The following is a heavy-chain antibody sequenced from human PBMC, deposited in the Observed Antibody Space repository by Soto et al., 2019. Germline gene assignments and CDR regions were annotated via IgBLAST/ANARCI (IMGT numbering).Heavy chain of an antibody. D-gene: IGHD6-6*01. CDR2: INHSGST. CDR3: ARGTRYSSSAASAFDI. J-gene: IGHJ3*02. Sequence: SETLSLTCAVYGGSFIGYYWSWIRQPPGKGLEWIGEINHSGSTNYNPSLKSRVTISVDTSKNQFSLKLSSVTAADTAAYYCARGTRYSSSAASAFDIWGQGTMVTVSS. V-gene: IGHV4-34*01. CDR1: GGSFIGYY.